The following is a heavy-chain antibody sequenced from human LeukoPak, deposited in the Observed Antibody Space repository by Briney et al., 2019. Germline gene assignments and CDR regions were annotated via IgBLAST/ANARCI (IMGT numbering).Heavy chain of an antibody. CDR2: ICTSGST. CDR1: GGSISSYY. V-gene: IGHV4-4*07. CDR3: AREDYRNYKYGMDV. J-gene: IGHJ6*02. Sequence: SETLSLTCTVSGGSISSYYWSWIRQPAGKGLEWIGRICTSGSTNYNPSLKSRVTMSVDTSKNQFSLKLSSVTAADTAVYYCAREDYRNYKYGMDVWGQGTTVTVSS. D-gene: IGHD3-16*02.